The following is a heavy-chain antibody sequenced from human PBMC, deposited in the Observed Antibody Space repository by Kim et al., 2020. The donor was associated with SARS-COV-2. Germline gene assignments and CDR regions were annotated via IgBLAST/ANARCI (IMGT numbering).Heavy chain of an antibody. J-gene: IGHJ4*02. Sequence: ASVKVSCKASGGTFSSYAISWVRQAPGQGLEWMGGIIPIFGTANYAQKFQGRVTITADESTSTAYMELSSLRSEDTAVYYCARGLSLHDYGGRFDYWGQGTLVTVSS. CDR3: ARGLSLHDYGGRFDY. CDR2: IIPIFGTA. V-gene: IGHV1-69*13. CDR1: GGTFSSYA. D-gene: IGHD4-17*01.